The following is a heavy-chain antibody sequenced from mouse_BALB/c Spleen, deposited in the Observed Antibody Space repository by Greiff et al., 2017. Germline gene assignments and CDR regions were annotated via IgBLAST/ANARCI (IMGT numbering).Heavy chain of an antibody. D-gene: IGHD3-2*01. V-gene: IGHV5-17*02. Sequence: EVQLVESGGGLVQPGGSRKLSCAASGFTFSSFGMHWVRQAPEKGLEWVAYISSGSSTIYYADTVKGRFTISRDNPKNTLFLQMTSLRSEDTAMYYCARDSSGYFYAMDYWGQGTSVTVSS. CDR2: ISSGSSTI. CDR3: ARDSSGYFYAMDY. J-gene: IGHJ4*01. CDR1: GFTFSSFG.